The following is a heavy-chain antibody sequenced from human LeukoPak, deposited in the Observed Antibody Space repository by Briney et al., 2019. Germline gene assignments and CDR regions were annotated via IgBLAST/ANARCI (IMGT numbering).Heavy chain of an antibody. D-gene: IGHD5-24*01. V-gene: IGHV3-21*01. CDR3: AINHRDGYSELGY. CDR2: ISSSSTYI. Sequence: GGSLRLSCAASGFTFSNYGMNWVRQAPGKGLEWVSSISSSSTYIYYADSVKGQFTISRDNAKNSLYLQMDNLRAEDTAVYYCAINHRDGYSELGYWGQGTPVTVSS. CDR1: GFTFSNYG. J-gene: IGHJ4*02.